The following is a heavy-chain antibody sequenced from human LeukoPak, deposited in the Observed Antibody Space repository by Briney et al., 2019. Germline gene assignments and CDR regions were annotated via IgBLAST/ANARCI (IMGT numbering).Heavy chain of an antibody. CDR1: GGSISSYY. J-gene: IGHJ6*02. D-gene: IGHD2-2*01. CDR2: IYYSGST. Sequence: SETLSLTCTVSGGSISSYYWSWIRQPPGKGLEWIGYIYYSGSTNYNPSLKSRVTISVDTSKNQFSLKLSSVTAADTAVYYCARLSSWGHYYGMDVWGQGTTVTVSS. CDR3: ARLSSWGHYYGMDV. V-gene: IGHV4-59*08.